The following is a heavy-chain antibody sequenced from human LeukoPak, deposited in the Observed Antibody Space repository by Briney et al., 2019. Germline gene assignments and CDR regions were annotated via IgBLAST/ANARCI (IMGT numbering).Heavy chain of an antibody. D-gene: IGHD1-26*01. CDR2: INPSGGST. V-gene: IGHV1-46*01. J-gene: IGHJ4*02. Sequence: GASVKVSFTASGYTFTIYYMHWVRQAPGQGLEWMGVINPSGGSTSYAQKFQGRVTMTRDTSTSTVYMELSSLRSEDTAVYYCARGTSGSYFDYWGQGTLVTVSS. CDR1: GYTFTIYY. CDR3: ARGTSGSYFDY.